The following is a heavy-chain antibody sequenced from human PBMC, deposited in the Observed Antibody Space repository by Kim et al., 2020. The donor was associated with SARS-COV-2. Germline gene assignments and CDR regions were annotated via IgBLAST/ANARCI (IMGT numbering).Heavy chain of an antibody. J-gene: IGHJ6*01. CDR2: IDPTDSYT. CDR1: GYNFTSFW. CDR3: ARRHLPESQYYYYGMDV. Sequence: GESLKISCQTSGYNFTSFWIIWVRQMPGKGLEWMGRIDPTDSYTNYSPSFQGHVTISVDRSTTTAYLHWSSLRASDTAIYYCARRHLPESQYYYYGMDVWAEGTTLTVSS. V-gene: IGHV5-10-1*01.